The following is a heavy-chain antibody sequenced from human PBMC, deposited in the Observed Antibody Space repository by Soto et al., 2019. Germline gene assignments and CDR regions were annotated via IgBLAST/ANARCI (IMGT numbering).Heavy chain of an antibody. J-gene: IGHJ6*02. CDR1: GYTFTSYG. CDR3: ARDSPERAILSSYYYYGMDV. Sequence: QVQLVQSGAEVKKPGASVKVSCKASGYTFTSYGISWVRQAPGQGLEWMGWISAYNGNTNYAQKLQGRVTMTTDTSTSTAYMELRSLRSYDTAVYYCARDSPERAILSSYYYYGMDVWGQGTTVTVSS. V-gene: IGHV1-18*01. CDR2: ISAYNGNT. D-gene: IGHD3-3*02.